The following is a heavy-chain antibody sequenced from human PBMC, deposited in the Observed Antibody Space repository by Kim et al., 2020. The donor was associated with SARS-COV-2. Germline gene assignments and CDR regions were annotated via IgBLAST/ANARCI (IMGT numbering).Heavy chain of an antibody. D-gene: IGHD3-3*01. J-gene: IGHJ4*02. CDR3: ARAPEWLHANHFDY. Sequence: AQKLQGRVTMTTDTSTSTAYMELRSLRSDDTAVYYCARAPEWLHANHFDYWGQGTLVTVSS. V-gene: IGHV1-18*01.